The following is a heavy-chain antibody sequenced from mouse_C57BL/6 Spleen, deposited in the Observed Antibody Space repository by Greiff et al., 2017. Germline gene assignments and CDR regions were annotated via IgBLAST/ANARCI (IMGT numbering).Heavy chain of an antibody. CDR3: ARYYDYDEGWFAY. V-gene: IGHV3-6*01. CDR2: ISYDGSN. D-gene: IGHD2-4*01. CDR1: GYSITSGYY. Sequence: VQLQQSGPGLVKPSQSLSLTCSVTGYSITSGYYWNWIRQFPGNKLEWMGYISYDGSNNYNPSLKNRISITRDTSKNQFFLKLNSVTTEDTATYYCARYYDYDEGWFAYWGQGTLVTVSA. J-gene: IGHJ3*01.